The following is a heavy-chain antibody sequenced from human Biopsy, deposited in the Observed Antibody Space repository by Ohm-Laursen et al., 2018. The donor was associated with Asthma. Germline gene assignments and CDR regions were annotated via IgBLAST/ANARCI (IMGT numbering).Heavy chain of an antibody. J-gene: IGHJ3*02. V-gene: IGHV3-53*01. CDR1: GFTVSTNG. CDR2: IYSGGGT. Sequence: GSLRLSCSASGFTVSTNGMSWVRQPPGKGLEWVSVIYSGGGTYYADSVQGRVTISRDNSKNTLSLQMNSLRAEDTAVYYCARVYGGSFFSGAFDIWGQGTMVTVSS. D-gene: IGHD4-23*01. CDR3: ARVYGGSFFSGAFDI.